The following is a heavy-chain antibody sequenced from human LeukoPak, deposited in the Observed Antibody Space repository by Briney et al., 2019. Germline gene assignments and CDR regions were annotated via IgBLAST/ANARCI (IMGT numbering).Heavy chain of an antibody. D-gene: IGHD5-18*01. CDR2: ISSSSSYI. Sequence: PGGSLRLSCAASGFTFSSYSMNWVRQAPGKGLEWVSSISSSSSYIYYADSVKGRFTISRDNAKNSLYLQMNSLRAEDTAVYYCARAGRGKLWLLNYWGQGTLVTVSS. V-gene: IGHV3-21*04. CDR3: ARAGRGKLWLLNY. J-gene: IGHJ4*02. CDR1: GFTFSSYS.